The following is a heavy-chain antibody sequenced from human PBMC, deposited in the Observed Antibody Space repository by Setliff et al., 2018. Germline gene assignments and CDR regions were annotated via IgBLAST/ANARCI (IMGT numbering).Heavy chain of an antibody. J-gene: IGHJ4*02. CDR1: ADSISSSYDY. CDR2: IYNSGST. CDR3: ASYGSNY. Sequence: SETLSLTCNVSADSISSSYDYWAWIRQPPGKGLEWIGSIYNSGSTYYNPSLKSRVSISVDTSKNQFSLKLSSVTAADTAVYYCASYGSNYWGQGTLVTVSS. V-gene: IGHV4-39*01. D-gene: IGHD1-26*01.